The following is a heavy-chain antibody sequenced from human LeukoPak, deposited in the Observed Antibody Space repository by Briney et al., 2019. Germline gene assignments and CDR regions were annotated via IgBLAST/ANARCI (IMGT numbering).Heavy chain of an antibody. V-gene: IGHV3-23*01. Sequence: GGSLRLSCAASGITFSSYAMSWTRQAPGKGLEWVSTISPSGGTTYYADSVKGRFTISRDNAKNSLDLQMNSLRAEDTAVYYCARDGHYDILTGYFQDWGQGTLVTVSS. J-gene: IGHJ1*01. D-gene: IGHD3-9*01. CDR1: GITFSSYA. CDR2: ISPSGGTT. CDR3: ARDGHYDILTGYFQD.